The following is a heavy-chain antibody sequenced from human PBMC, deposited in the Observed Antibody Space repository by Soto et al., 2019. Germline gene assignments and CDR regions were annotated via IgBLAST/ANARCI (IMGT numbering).Heavy chain of an antibody. V-gene: IGHV1-69*02. J-gene: IGHJ6*03. CDR3: ARGNVDTAMDYYYYYYMDV. CDR1: GGTFSSYT. CDR2: IIPILGIA. D-gene: IGHD5-18*01. Sequence: QVQLVQSGAEVKKPGSSVKVSCKASGGTFSSYTISRVRQAPGQGLEWMGRIIPILGIANYAQKFQGRVTITADKSTSTAYMELSSLRSEDTAVYYCARGNVDTAMDYYYYYYMDVWGKGTTVTVSS.